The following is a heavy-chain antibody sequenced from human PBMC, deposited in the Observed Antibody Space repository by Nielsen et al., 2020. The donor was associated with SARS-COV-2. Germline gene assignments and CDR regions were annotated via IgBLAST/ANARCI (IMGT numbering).Heavy chain of an antibody. D-gene: IGHD6-13*01. CDR1: GFTFSTYN. J-gene: IGHJ6*02. V-gene: IGHV3-48*01. CDR2: ISGSGSTI. Sequence: GGSLRLSCAASGFTFSTYNMNWVRQAPGKGLEWVSYISGSGSTIYYADSVKGRFTISRDNAKNSLFLQMNSLRAEDTAVYYCARDLGRGSSWYYGMDVWGQGTTVTVSS. CDR3: ARDLGRGSSWYYGMDV.